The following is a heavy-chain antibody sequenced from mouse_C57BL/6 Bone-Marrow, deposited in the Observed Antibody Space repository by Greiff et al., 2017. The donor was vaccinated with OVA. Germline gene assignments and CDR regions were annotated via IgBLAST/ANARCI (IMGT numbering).Heavy chain of an antibody. CDR3: ARHYCSSSSMDY. CDR2: INPSTGGT. V-gene: IGHV1-42*01. CDR1: GYSFTGYY. Sequence: VQLQQSGPELVKPGASVKISCKASGYSFTGYYMNWVKQSPEKSLEWIGEINPSTGGTTYNQKFKAKATLTVDKSSSTAYMQLKSLTSEYSAVYYCARHYCSSSSMDYWGQGTSVTVSS. D-gene: IGHD1-1*01. J-gene: IGHJ4*01.